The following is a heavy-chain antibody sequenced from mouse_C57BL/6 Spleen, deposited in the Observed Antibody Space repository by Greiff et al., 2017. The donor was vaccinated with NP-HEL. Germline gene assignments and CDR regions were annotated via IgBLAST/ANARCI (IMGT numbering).Heavy chain of an antibody. V-gene: IGHV10-1*01. J-gene: IGHJ1*03. CDR3: VRLGSNFYWYFDV. CDR2: IRSKSNNYAT. Sequence: EVHLVESGGGLVQPKGSLKLSCAASGFSFNTYAMNWVRQAPGKGLEWVARIRSKSNNYATYYADSVKDRFTISRDDSESMLYLQMNNLKTEDTAMYYCVRLGSNFYWYFDVWGTGTTVTVSS. CDR1: GFSFNTYA. D-gene: IGHD2-5*01.